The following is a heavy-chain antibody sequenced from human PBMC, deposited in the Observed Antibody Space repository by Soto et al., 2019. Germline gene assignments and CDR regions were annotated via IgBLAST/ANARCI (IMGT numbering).Heavy chain of an antibody. CDR1: GFTFDDYA. CDR3: AKDYGYYGSGSDASDI. D-gene: IGHD3-10*01. J-gene: IGHJ3*02. CDR2: ISWNSGSI. Sequence: GGSLRLSCAASGFTFDDYAMHWVRQAPGKGLEWVSGISWNSGSIGYADSVKGRFTISRDNAKNSLYLQMNSLRAEDPALYYCAKDYGYYGSGSDASDIWGQGTMVTVSS. V-gene: IGHV3-9*01.